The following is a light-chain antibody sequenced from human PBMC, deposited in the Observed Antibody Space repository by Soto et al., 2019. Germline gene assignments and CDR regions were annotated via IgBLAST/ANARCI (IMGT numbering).Light chain of an antibody. Sequence: QSALTQPASVSGSPGQSIAISCTGTSSDIGTYNLVSWYQQHPGKAPKLMISEVNKRPSGVSNRFSGSKSGNTASLTISGLQTEDEADYYCCSFAGSGTGVFGTGTK. CDR2: EVN. J-gene: IGLJ1*01. CDR3: CSFAGSGTGV. CDR1: SSDIGTYNL. V-gene: IGLV2-23*02.